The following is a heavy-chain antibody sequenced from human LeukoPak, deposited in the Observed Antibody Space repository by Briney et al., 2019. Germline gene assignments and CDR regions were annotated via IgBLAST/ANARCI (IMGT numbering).Heavy chain of an antibody. V-gene: IGHV1-2*02. CDR2: INPNSGGT. Sequence: ASVKVSCKASGYTFTGYYMHWVRQAPGQGLEWMGWINPNSGGTNYAQKFQGRVTMTEDTSTDTGYMELSSLRPEDTAVYYCATGVQICSGGSCDYWGQGTLVTVSS. J-gene: IGHJ4*02. CDR1: GYTFTGYY. D-gene: IGHD2-15*01. CDR3: ATGVQICSGGSCDY.